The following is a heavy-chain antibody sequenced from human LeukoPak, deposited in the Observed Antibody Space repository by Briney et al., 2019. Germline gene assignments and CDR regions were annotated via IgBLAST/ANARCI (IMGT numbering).Heavy chain of an antibody. CDR3: AKETPLQPADY. CDR1: GFTFSSYG. V-gene: IGHV3-30*02. CDR2: IRYDGSNK. D-gene: IGHD2-15*01. J-gene: IGHJ4*02. Sequence: GGTLRLSCAASGFTFSSYGMSWVRQAPGKGLEWVAFIRYDGSNKYYADSVKGRFTISRDNSKNTLYLQMNSLRAEDTAVYYCAKETPLQPADYWGQGTLVTVSS.